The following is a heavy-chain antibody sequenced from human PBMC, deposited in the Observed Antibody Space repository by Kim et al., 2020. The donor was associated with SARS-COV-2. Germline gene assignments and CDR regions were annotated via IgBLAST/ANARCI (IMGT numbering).Heavy chain of an antibody. CDR1: GGSFSGYY. D-gene: IGHD2-2*02. CDR2: INHSGST. Sequence: SETLSLTCAVYGGSFSGYYWSWIRQPPGKGLEWIGEINHSGSTNYNPSLKSRVTISVDTSKNQFSLKLSSVTAADTAVYYCARRGCSSTSCYSAPRKNWFDPWGQGTLVTVSS. V-gene: IGHV4-34*01. J-gene: IGHJ5*02. CDR3: ARRGCSSTSCYSAPRKNWFDP.